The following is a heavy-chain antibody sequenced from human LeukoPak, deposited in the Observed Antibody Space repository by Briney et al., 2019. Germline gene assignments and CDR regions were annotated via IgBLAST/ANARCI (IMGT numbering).Heavy chain of an antibody. Sequence: ASVKVSCTASGYTFTSYGISWVRQAPGQGLEWMGWISAYNGNTNYAQKLQGRVTMTTDTSTSTAYMELRSLRSDDTAVYYCARDQHIVVVTAILDYWGQGTLVTVSS. D-gene: IGHD2-21*02. V-gene: IGHV1-18*01. CDR3: ARDQHIVVVTAILDY. CDR1: GYTFTSYG. J-gene: IGHJ4*02. CDR2: ISAYNGNT.